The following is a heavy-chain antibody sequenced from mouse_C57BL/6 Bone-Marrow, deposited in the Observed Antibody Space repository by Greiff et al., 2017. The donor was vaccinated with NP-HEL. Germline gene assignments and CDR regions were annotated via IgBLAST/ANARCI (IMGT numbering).Heavy chain of an antibody. CDR1: GYTFTSYW. CDR3: ARSPLSAWFAY. D-gene: IGHD2-3*01. V-gene: IGHV1-69*01. J-gene: IGHJ3*01. CDR2: IDPSDSYP. Sequence: VQLQQPGAELVMPGASVKLSCKASGYTFTSYWMHWVKQRPGQGLEWIGEIDPSDSYPNYNQKLKGKSTLTVDKSSSTPYMQLSRLTSEDSAVYYCARSPLSAWFAYWGQGTLVTVSA.